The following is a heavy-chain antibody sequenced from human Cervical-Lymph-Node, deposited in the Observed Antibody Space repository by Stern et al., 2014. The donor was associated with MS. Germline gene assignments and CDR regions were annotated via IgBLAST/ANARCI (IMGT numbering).Heavy chain of an antibody. CDR2: MNPHNGNT. CDR3: VRESNGDYEN. CDR1: GYTFTSYD. D-gene: IGHD4-17*01. Sequence: QLVQSGAEVKKPGASVKVSCKASGYTFTSYDINWVRQATGQGLEWMGYMNPHNGNTGYAQKFQGRVTMTKDTSITTAYMELSSLRSEDTAVYYCVRESNGDYENWGQGTLVTVSS. J-gene: IGHJ4*02. V-gene: IGHV1-8*01.